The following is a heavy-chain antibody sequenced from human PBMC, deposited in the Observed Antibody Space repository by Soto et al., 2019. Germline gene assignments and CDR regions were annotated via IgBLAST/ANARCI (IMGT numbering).Heavy chain of an antibody. Sequence: SETLSLTCTVSGGSISSGGYYWSWIRQHPGKGLEWIGYIYYSGSTYYNPSLKSRVTISVDTSKNQFSLKLSSVTAADTAVYYCARDWRTYYYDSSGYSDWYFDLWGRGTLVTVS. V-gene: IGHV4-31*03. D-gene: IGHD3-22*01. J-gene: IGHJ2*01. CDR2: IYYSGST. CDR1: GGSISSGGYY. CDR3: ARDWRTYYYDSSGYSDWYFDL.